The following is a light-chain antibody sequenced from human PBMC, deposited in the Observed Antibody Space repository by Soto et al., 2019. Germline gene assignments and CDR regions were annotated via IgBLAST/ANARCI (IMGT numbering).Light chain of an antibody. Sequence: QSVLTQPRSVPGSPGQSVSISCTGARSDVGGYDYVSWYQQHPDKAPKVIIYDVIKRPSGVPDRFSGSKSGNTASLTISGLQSDDEADYYCCSYAGSYSYVFGPGTKLTVL. J-gene: IGLJ1*01. CDR2: DVI. CDR1: RSDVGGYDY. CDR3: CSYAGSYSYV. V-gene: IGLV2-11*01.